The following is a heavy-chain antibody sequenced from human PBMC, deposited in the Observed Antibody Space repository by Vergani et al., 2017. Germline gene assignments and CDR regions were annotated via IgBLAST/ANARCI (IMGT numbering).Heavy chain of an antibody. V-gene: IGHV3-30*02. CDR2: LRYDGTTK. CDR1: GFSFGSYG. CDR3: VKDRGASIGFDD. Sequence: QVQLVESGGGVVQPGGSLRLSCAASGFSFGSYGMQWVRVRLAQGKGLEWLAYLRYDGTTKQYADSVKGRFTISRDNSKNMLYLQMDSLRPEDTAMFYGVKDRGASIGFDDWGQGTQVTVSS. J-gene: IGHJ4*02. D-gene: IGHD2-2*01.